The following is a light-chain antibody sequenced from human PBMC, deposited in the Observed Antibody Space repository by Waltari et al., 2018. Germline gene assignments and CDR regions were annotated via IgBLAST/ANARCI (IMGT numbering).Light chain of an antibody. J-gene: IGKJ1*01. V-gene: IGKV3-15*01. CDR2: GAS. Sequence: EIVMTQSPATLSVSTGERATLSCRASQSVSSKLAWYQQKPGQAPRLLIYGASTRATGVPARFSGSGSGPEYILTISSLQSEDFAVYYCQHHNNWPPRWTFGQGTKVEIK. CDR1: QSVSSK. CDR3: QHHNNWPPRWT.